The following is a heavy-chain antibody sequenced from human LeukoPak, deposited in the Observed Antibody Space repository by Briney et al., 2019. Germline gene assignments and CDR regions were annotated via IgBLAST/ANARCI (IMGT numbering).Heavy chain of an antibody. J-gene: IGHJ6*03. CDR1: GYTFTSYD. Sequence: ASVKVSCKASGYTFTSYDINWVRQATGQGLEWMGWMNPNSGNTGYAQKFQGRVTMTRNTSISTAYMELSGLRSEDTAVYYCARATVATVYYYYYMDVWGKGTTVTISS. D-gene: IGHD4-17*01. CDR3: ARATVATVYYYYYMDV. CDR2: MNPNSGNT. V-gene: IGHV1-8*01.